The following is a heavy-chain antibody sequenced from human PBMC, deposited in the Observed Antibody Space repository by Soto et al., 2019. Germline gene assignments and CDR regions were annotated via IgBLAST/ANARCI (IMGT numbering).Heavy chain of an antibody. J-gene: IGHJ4*02. CDR2: ISAYKGNT. D-gene: IGHD6-6*01. Sequence: GASVKVSCKASGYTFSNYGITWVRQAPGQGFEWMGWISAYKGNTNYAQNLQGRVTMTTDTSTSTAYMELRSLRSDDTAVYYCASRSGQLPYYFDYWGQGTLVTVSS. CDR3: ASRSGQLPYYFDY. CDR1: GYTFSNYG. V-gene: IGHV1-18*01.